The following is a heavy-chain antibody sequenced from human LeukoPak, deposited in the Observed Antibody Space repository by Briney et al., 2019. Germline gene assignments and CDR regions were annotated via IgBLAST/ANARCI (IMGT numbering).Heavy chain of an antibody. Sequence: QPGGSLRLSCATSGFSFSSYAMSWVRQAPGKGLEWVSAISNSGNTYYVDSVKGRFTISRDNSKNTLYLQMNSLRAEDTAVYYCAKDGYGSSGYYGYFDYWGQGTLATVSS. CDR1: GFSFSSYA. CDR3: AKDGYGSSGYYGYFDY. CDR2: ISNSGNT. V-gene: IGHV3-23*01. D-gene: IGHD3-22*01. J-gene: IGHJ4*02.